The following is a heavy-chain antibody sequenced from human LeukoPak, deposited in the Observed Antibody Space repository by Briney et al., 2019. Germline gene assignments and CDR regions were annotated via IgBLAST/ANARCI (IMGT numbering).Heavy chain of an antibody. CDR2: ISSSSSYI. CDR3: ATVYCSSTSCLPDDAFDI. Sequence: PGGSLRLSCAASGFTFSSYAMSWVRQAPGKGLEWVSSISSSSSYIYYADSVKGRFTISRDNAKNSLYLQMNSLRAEDTAVYYCATVYCSSTSCLPDDAFDIWGQGTMVTVS. V-gene: IGHV3-21*01. J-gene: IGHJ3*02. CDR1: GFTFSSYA. D-gene: IGHD2-2*01.